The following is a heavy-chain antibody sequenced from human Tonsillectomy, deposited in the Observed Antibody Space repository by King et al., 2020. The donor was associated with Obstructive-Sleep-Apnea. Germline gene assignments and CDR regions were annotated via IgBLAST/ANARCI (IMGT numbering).Heavy chain of an antibody. CDR1: GGTFSSYA. CDR2: IIPILGIA. CDR3: ARELGDGSGRVWFDP. V-gene: IGHV1-69*04. Sequence: QLVQSGAEVKKPGSSVKVSCKASGGTFSSYAISWVRQAPGQGLEWMGRIIPILGIANYAQKFQGRVTITADKSTSTAYMELSSLRSEDTAVYYCARELGDGSGRVWFDPWGQGTLVTVSS. D-gene: IGHD3-10*01. J-gene: IGHJ5*02.